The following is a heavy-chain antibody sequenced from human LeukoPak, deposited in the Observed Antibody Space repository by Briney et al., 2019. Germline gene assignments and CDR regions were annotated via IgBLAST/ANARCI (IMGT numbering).Heavy chain of an antibody. D-gene: IGHD3-22*01. CDR3: ARVRTYYYDSSGYYYFDY. V-gene: IGHV4-31*03. Sequence: SETLSLTCTVSGVSISSGGYYWSWIRQHPGKGLEWIGYIYYSGSTYYNPSLKSRATISVDTSKNQFSLKLSSVTAADTAVYYCARVRTYYYDSSGYYYFDYWGQGTLVTVSS. CDR1: GVSISSGGYY. CDR2: IYYSGST. J-gene: IGHJ4*02.